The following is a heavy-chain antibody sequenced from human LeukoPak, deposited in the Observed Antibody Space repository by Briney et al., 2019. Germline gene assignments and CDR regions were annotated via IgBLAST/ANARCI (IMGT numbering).Heavy chain of an antibody. D-gene: IGHD6-6*01. CDR2: ISGTGGYT. CDR1: GFTFSSYA. Sequence: GGSLRLSCGASGFTFSSYAMTWVRQAPGKGLEWVSAISGTGGYTYYTDSVKGRFTISRDNSKNTLYLQINSLRAEDTAVYYCANCIAARPYYFDYWGQGTLVTVSS. J-gene: IGHJ4*02. V-gene: IGHV3-23*01. CDR3: ANCIAARPYYFDY.